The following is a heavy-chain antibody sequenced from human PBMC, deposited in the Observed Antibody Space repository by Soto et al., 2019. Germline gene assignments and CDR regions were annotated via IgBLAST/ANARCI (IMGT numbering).Heavy chain of an antibody. CDR2: VNPSGGST. Sequence: QVQLEQSGAEVKKPGASVKVSCKASGYIFTAYSMHWVRRAPGQGLQWLGVVNPSGGSTNYAQKFQGRINLSSDTFRNTLYRDLSCLTAEDTAFEYCAWGENCSDGICYYEYCQRWGQGTLVSVAS. J-gene: IGHJ1*01. CDR3: AWGENCSDGICYYEYCQR. D-gene: IGHD2-15*01. V-gene: IGHV1-46*01. CDR1: GYIFTAYS.